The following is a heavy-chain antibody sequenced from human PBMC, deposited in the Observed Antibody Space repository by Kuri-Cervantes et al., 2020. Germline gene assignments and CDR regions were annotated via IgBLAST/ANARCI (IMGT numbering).Heavy chain of an antibody. CDR3: AREYFDWLLRDYYYYGMDV. CDR1: GFTFSSYA. Sequence: GESLKISCAASGFTFSSYAMHWVRQAPGKGLEWVAVISYDGSNKYYADSVKGRFTISRDNSKNTLYLQMNSLRAEDTAVYYCAREYFDWLLRDYYYYGMDVWGQGTTVTVSS. CDR2: ISYDGSNK. V-gene: IGHV3-30*14. J-gene: IGHJ6*02. D-gene: IGHD3-9*01.